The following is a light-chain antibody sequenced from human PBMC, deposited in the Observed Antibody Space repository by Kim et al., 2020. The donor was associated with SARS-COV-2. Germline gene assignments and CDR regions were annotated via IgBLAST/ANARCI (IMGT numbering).Light chain of an antibody. CDR2: QDS. CDR1: KLGDKY. V-gene: IGLV3-1*01. J-gene: IGLJ1*01. CDR3: QAWDSRYV. Sequence: SYELTQPPSVSVSPGQTASITCFGDKLGDKYACWYQQKPGQSPVLVIYQDSKRPSGIPERFSGSNSGNTATLTISGTQAMDEADYYCQAWDSRYVFGTGTKVTVL.